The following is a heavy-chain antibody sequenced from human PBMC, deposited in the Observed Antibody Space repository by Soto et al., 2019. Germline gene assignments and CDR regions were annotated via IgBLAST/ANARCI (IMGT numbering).Heavy chain of an antibody. D-gene: IGHD6-13*01. CDR2: ISWDGGST. V-gene: IGHV3-43*01. CDR1: GFTFDDYT. J-gene: IGHJ4*02. Sequence: GGSLRLSCAASGFTFDDYTMHWVRQAPGKGLEWVSLISWDGGSTYYADSVKGRFTISRDNSKNSLYLQMNSLRTEDTALYYCAKDIKGTQQLPLDYWGQGTLVTVSS. CDR3: AKDIKGTQQLPLDY.